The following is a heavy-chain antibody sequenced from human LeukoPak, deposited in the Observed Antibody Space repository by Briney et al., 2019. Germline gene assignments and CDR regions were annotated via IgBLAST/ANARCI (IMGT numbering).Heavy chain of an antibody. CDR3: ARATLLMRDGYKLDAFDI. D-gene: IGHD5-12*01. V-gene: IGHV3-30*03. Sequence: GGSLRLSCAASGFTFSSYGMHWVRQAPGKGLEWVAVISYDGSNKYYADSVKGRFTISRDNAKNSLYLQMNSLRAEDTAVYYCARATLLMRDGYKLDAFDIWGQGTMVTVSS. CDR1: GFTFSSYG. J-gene: IGHJ3*02. CDR2: ISYDGSNK.